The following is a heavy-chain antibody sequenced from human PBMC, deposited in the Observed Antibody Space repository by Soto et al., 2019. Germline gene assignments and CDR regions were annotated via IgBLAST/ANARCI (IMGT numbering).Heavy chain of an antibody. CDR1: GYSFTSYW. CDR2: IYPGDSDT. D-gene: IGHD6-19*01. J-gene: IGHJ3*02. V-gene: IGHV5-51*01. Sequence: PGESLTISCKGSGYSFTSYWIGWVRQMSGKGLEWMGIIYPGDSDTRYSPSFQGQVTISADKSISTAYLQWSSLKASDTAMYYCARSSGWFDDAFYIWGQGTMVTVSS. CDR3: ARSSGWFDDAFYI.